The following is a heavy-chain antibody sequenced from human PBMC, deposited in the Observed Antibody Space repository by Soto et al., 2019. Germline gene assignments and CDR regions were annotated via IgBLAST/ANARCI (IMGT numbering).Heavy chain of an antibody. Sequence: LRLSCAASGFTFTSYSMNWVRQAPGQGLEWVSYITSKSTTIKYADSVKGRCTVSRDNAKNSLYLQLNSLRDEDTAVYYCAREMGACSDSSCYPGPYDSWGQGTLVTVSS. CDR2: ITSKSTTI. CDR1: GFTFTSYS. V-gene: IGHV3-48*02. J-gene: IGHJ5*02. D-gene: IGHD3-16*01. CDR3: AREMGACSDSSCYPGPYDS.